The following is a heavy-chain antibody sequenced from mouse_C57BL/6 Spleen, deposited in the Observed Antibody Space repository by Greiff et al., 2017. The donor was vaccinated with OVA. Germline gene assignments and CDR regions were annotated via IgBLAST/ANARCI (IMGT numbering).Heavy chain of an antibody. V-gene: IGHV1-80*01. CDR3: ARYYGSSYGYFDV. CDR2: IYPGDGDT. J-gene: IGHJ1*03. Sequence: VKLQESGAELVKPGASVKISCKASGYAFSSYWMNWVKQRPGKGLEWIGQIYPGDGDTDYNGKFKGKATLTADKSSSTAYMQLSSLTSEDSAVYFCARYYGSSYGYFDVWGTGTTVTVSS. D-gene: IGHD1-1*01. CDR1: GYAFSSYW.